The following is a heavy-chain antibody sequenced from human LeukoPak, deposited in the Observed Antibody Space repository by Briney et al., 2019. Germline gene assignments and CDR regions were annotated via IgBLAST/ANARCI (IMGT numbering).Heavy chain of an antibody. CDR2: INHSGST. CDR1: GGSFSGYY. Sequence: SETLSLTCAVYGGSFSGYYWTWIRQPPGKGLEWIGEINHSGSTNYNPSLKSRLTISVDTSKNQFSLKLSSVTAADTAVYYCARSGYSSGWLGYWAQGTLVTVSS. CDR3: ARSGYSSGWLGY. J-gene: IGHJ4*02. V-gene: IGHV4-34*01. D-gene: IGHD6-19*01.